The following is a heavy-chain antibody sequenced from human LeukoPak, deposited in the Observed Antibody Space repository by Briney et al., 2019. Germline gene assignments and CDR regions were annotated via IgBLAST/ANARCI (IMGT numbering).Heavy chain of an antibody. V-gene: IGHV3-23*01. CDR3: AKVVATIRWFDY. J-gene: IGHJ4*02. CDR1: GFTFSSYA. CDR2: ISGSGGST. Sequence: QSGGSLKLSXAASGFTFSSYAMSWVRRAPGKGLEWVSAISGSGGSTYYADSVKGRFTISRDNSKNTLYLQMNSLRAEDTAVYYCAKVVATIRWFDYWGQGTLVTVSS. D-gene: IGHD5-24*01.